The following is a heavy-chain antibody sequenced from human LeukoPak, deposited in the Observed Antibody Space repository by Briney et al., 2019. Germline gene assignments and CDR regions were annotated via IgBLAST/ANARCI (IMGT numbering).Heavy chain of an antibody. CDR2: ISSNGGST. V-gene: IGHV3-64*01. CDR1: GFTFSSYA. D-gene: IGHD6-25*01. J-gene: IGHJ4*01. Sequence: GESLRLSCAGSGFTFSSYAIHWLRQAPGKALEYVSSISSNGGSTHYATSVKGRFTISRDNSKNTLYLQMGSLRTEDMAVYYCARGLHSGIAAENFEYWGHGTLVTVSS. CDR3: ARGLHSGIAAENFEY.